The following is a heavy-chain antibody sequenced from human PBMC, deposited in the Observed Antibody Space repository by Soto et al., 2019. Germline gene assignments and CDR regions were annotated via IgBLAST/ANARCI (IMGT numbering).Heavy chain of an antibody. Sequence: QVQLQQWGAGLLKPSETLSLTCAVYDGSFSDFYWTWIRQRPGKGLEWIGEINHSGSTNYNPSLERRDTISDDTSKNHSSLNLTSVTAATTAVYDCGPRAVVADHRGYSAQGSMVTVST. CDR2: INHSGST. D-gene: IGHD2-15*01. CDR1: DGSFSDFY. V-gene: IGHV4-34*01. CDR3: GPRAVVADHRGY. J-gene: IGHJ4*02.